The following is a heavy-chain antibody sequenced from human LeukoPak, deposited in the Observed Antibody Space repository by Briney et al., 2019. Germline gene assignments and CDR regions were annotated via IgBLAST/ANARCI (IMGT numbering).Heavy chain of an antibody. V-gene: IGHV3-21*01. Sequence: PGGSLRLSCAASGFTFSNYYMNSVRQAPGKGLELVPAISSSSSYIYYADSVKGRFTISRDNAENSLYLQMNGLRAEDTAVYFCARGEEKATITGLDSWGKGTMVTVSS. J-gene: IGHJ4*02. CDR1: GFTFSNYY. D-gene: IGHD5-24*01. CDR3: ARGEEKATITGLDS. CDR2: ISSSSSYI.